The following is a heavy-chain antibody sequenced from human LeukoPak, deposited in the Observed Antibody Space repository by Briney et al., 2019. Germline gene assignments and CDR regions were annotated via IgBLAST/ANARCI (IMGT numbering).Heavy chain of an antibody. CDR1: GFSFSSHL. J-gene: IGHJ4*02. Sequence: PGGSLRLSCAASGFSFSSHLMNWVRQAPGKGLQWVATIKGDGSEKFYVDSVKGRFTISRDNAKNSLYLQMKILRAEDTAVYYCARDGPATGTDLDCWGQRTLVIVSS. CDR3: ARDGPATGTDLDC. V-gene: IGHV3-7*01. D-gene: IGHD6-13*01. CDR2: IKGDGSEK.